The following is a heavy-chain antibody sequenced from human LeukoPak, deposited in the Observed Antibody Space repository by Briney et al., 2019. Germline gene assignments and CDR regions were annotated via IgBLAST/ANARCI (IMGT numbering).Heavy chain of an antibody. Sequence: SETLSLTCSVSGGSVAPYYWNWIRQSPGKGLEWIGYIHYSGSTKYNPSLESRVTISVDTSRNQFSLKLSSVTAADTAVYYCASSVSYSTIDYWGQGTLVTVSS. D-gene: IGHD1-26*01. J-gene: IGHJ4*02. CDR1: GGSVAPYY. CDR2: IHYSGST. CDR3: ASSVSYSTIDY. V-gene: IGHV4-59*02.